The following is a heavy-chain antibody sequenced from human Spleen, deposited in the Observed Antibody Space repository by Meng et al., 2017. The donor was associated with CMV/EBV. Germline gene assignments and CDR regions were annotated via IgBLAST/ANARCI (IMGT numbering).Heavy chain of an antibody. Sequence: GGSLRLSCAASGFTFSGYTMNWVRQAPGKGLEWVSSISSSSSYIYYADSVKGRFTISRDNSKNTLYLQMNSLRAEDTAVYYCARLKQQLVGYFDYWGQGTLVTVSS. V-gene: IGHV3-21*01. CDR1: GFTFSGYT. D-gene: IGHD6-13*01. CDR2: ISSSSSYI. CDR3: ARLKQQLVGYFDY. J-gene: IGHJ4*02.